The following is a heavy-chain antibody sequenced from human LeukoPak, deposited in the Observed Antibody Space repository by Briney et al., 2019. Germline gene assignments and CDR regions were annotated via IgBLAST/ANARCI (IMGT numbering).Heavy chain of an antibody. V-gene: IGHV3-23*01. CDR1: GFTFGSYA. D-gene: IGHD1-14*01. CDR3: AKDLAVALLTFFDY. CDR2: ISGSGGST. Sequence: GGSLRLSCAASGFTFGSYAMSWVRQAPGKGLEWVSAISGSGGSTYYADSVKGRFTISRDNSKNTLYLQMNSLRAEDTAVYYCAKDLAVALLTFFDYWGQGTLVTVSS. J-gene: IGHJ4*02.